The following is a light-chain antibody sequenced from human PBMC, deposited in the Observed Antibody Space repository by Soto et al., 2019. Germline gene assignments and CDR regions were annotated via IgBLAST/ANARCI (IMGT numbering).Light chain of an antibody. CDR2: AAS. CDR1: QGISSY. V-gene: IGKV1-9*01. CDR3: HQLNSNPRT. J-gene: IGKJ3*01. Sequence: IQLTQSPSSLSASVGDRVTITCRASQGISSYLAWYQQKPGKAPKLLIYAASTLQSGVPSRFSGSGSGTDFTLTISSLQPEDFATYDCHQLNSNPRTFGPGTKVDIK.